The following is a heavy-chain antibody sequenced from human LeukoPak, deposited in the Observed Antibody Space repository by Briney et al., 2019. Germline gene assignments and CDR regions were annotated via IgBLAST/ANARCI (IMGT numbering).Heavy chain of an antibody. CDR1: GYTFTSYY. V-gene: IGHV1-2*06. Sequence: ASVKVSCTSSGYTFTSYYMHWVRQAPGQGLEWMGRINPNSGGTNYAQKFQGRVTMTRDTSISTAYMELSRLRSDDTAVYYCARRPGGELRGFDYWGQGTLVTVSS. CDR3: ARRPGGELRGFDY. CDR2: INPNSGGT. J-gene: IGHJ4*02. D-gene: IGHD1-26*01.